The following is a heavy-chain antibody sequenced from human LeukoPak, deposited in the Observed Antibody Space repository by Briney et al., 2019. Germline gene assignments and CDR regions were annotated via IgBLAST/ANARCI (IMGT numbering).Heavy chain of an antibody. CDR3: ASVAVPARYMDV. Sequence: SETLSLTCTVSGYSISSGYYWGWIRQPPGKGLEWIGSIYHSGSTYYNPSLKSRVTISVDTSKNQFSLKLSSVTAADTAVYYCASVAVPARYMDVWGKGTTVTVSS. V-gene: IGHV4-38-2*02. CDR1: GYSISSGYY. J-gene: IGHJ6*03. D-gene: IGHD2-2*01. CDR2: IYHSGST.